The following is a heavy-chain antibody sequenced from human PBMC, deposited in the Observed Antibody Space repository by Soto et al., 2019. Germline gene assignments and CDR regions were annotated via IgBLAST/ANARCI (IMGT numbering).Heavy chain of an antibody. Sequence: QVRLQQWGAGLVKPSETLSLSCAVYGESFSGYYWSWIRQPPGKGLEWIGEVNDSGSTNYNPSLKSRIILSVDTSKNQFSLKVSSVTAADTAVYYCARPLTSVTTSLAYWGQGTLVTVSS. CDR2: VNDSGST. D-gene: IGHD4-17*01. CDR1: GESFSGYY. V-gene: IGHV4-34*01. CDR3: ARPLTSVTTSLAY. J-gene: IGHJ4*02.